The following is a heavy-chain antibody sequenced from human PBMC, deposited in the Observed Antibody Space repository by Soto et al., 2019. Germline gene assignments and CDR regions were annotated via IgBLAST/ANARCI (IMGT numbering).Heavy chain of an antibody. D-gene: IGHD2-15*01. CDR2: ISNDGSNP. Sequence: GSLRLSCAASGFTFSKYAMHWVRQARGTGLEWVAVISNDGSNPYYADSVKGRFTISRDNSKNTLYLQMNSLGEEDTAVYYCATSKIYFFQSGGSHHVPLGFWGQGTLVTVSS. V-gene: IGHV3-30-3*01. CDR3: ATSKIYFFQSGGSHHVPLGF. J-gene: IGHJ4*02. CDR1: GFTFSKYA.